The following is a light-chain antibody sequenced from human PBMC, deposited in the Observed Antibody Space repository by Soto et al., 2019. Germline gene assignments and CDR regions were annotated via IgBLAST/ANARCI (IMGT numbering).Light chain of an antibody. CDR3: KHYGSSPFT. Sequence: DIVLTQSPGTLSLSPGERATLSCRASQSVCSSYLAWYQQKPVQDPLILTYGSSIRATGIPDRFSGSGSGTDFTLTISRPKPQELSVYYFKHYGSSPFTFGPGTKVDIK. J-gene: IGKJ3*01. CDR2: GSS. V-gene: IGKV3-20*01. CDR1: QSVCSSY.